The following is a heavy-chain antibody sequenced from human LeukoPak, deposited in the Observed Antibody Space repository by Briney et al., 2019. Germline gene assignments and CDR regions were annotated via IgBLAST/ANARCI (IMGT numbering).Heavy chain of an antibody. Sequence: PSETLSLTCTVSGGPISSSSYYWGWIRQPPGKGLEWIGSIYYSGSTYYNPSLKSRVTISVDTSKNQFSLKLSSVTAADTAVYYCARHGVGGSSGRTDDAFDIWGQGTMVTVSS. CDR2: IYYSGST. V-gene: IGHV4-39*01. D-gene: IGHD3-22*01. CDR3: ARHGVGGSSGRTDDAFDI. J-gene: IGHJ3*02. CDR1: GGPISSSSYY.